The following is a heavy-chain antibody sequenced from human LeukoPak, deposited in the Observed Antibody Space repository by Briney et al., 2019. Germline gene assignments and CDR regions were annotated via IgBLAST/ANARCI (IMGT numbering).Heavy chain of an antibody. J-gene: IGHJ5*02. CDR2: IFHSGST. Sequence: SQTLSLTCVVSGDSISSGAYSWSWIRQPPGKGLEWIGYIFHSGSTFYNPSLKSRVTISVDNSQNQFSLRLSSVTAADTAVYYCARELWFANAPGSWLDPWGQGTLVTVSS. V-gene: IGHV4-30-2*01. CDR1: GDSISSGAYS. D-gene: IGHD3-10*01. CDR3: ARELWFANAPGSWLDP.